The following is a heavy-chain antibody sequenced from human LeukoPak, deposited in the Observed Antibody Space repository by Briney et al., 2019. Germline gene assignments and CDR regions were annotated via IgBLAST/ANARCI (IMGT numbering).Heavy chain of an antibody. J-gene: IGHJ3*02. D-gene: IGHD4-17*01. V-gene: IGHV3-21*01. CDR2: ISSGGTYK. CDR3: ARPTTVTTISADAFDI. Sequence: GGSLRLSCAASGFTFSSYGMHWVRQAPGKGLEWVSSISSGGTYKYYADSVKGRFTISRDNAQNSLYLQMNSLRAEDSSVYYCARPTTVTTISADAFDIWGQGTMVTVSS. CDR1: GFTFSSYG.